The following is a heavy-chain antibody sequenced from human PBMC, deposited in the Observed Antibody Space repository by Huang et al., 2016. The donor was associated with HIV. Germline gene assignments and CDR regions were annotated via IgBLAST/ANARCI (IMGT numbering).Heavy chain of an antibody. D-gene: IGHD3-3*01. J-gene: IGHJ4*02. V-gene: IGHV3-23*01. CDR2: ITDGINNR. CDR1: GFTFSSYA. Sequence: EVLLLESGGGLVQPGGSLRLSCVASGFTFSSYALSWVRQAPGKGLEWVSGITDGINNRYYAHSVKGRFAVSRDESTNTLYLQMNSLRAEETAVYYCAKDADTSGYDVLGPFGSWGQGTLVTVSS. CDR3: AKDADTSGYDVLGPFGS.